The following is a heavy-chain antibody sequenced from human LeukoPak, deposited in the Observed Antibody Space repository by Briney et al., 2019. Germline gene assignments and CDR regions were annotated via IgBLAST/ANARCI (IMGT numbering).Heavy chain of an antibody. D-gene: IGHD2-15*01. V-gene: IGHV1-69*05. CDR1: GGTFSSYA. Sequence: GASVKVSCKASGGTFSSYAISWVRQAPGQGLEWMGGIIPIFGTANYAQKFQGRVTMTRDTSISTAYMELSRLRSDDTAVYYCASGYCGGGSCYSLTYFDYWGQGTLVTVSS. CDR3: ASGYCGGGSCYSLTYFDY. J-gene: IGHJ4*02. CDR2: IIPIFGTA.